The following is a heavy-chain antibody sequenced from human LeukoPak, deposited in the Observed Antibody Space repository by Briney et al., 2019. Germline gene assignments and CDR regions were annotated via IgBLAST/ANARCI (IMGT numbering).Heavy chain of an antibody. V-gene: IGHV4-59*01. CDR2: IYYSGST. CDR3: ARDRYGDSYFDY. D-gene: IGHD4-17*01. CDR1: GGSISSYY. Sequence: SETLSLTCTVSGGSISSYYWSWIRQPPGKGLEWIGYIYYSGSTNYNPSLKSRVTISVDTSKNQFSLKLSSVTAADTAVYYCARDRYGDSYFDYWGQGPLVTVSS. J-gene: IGHJ4*02.